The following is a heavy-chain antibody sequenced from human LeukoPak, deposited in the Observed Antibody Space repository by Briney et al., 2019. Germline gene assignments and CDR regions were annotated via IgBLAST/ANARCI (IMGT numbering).Heavy chain of an antibody. V-gene: IGHV4-39*01. J-gene: IGHJ4*02. CDR1: GGSISSCNYY. CDR3: ARSAVGALY. D-gene: IGHD6-19*01. Sequence: PSETLSLTCTVSGGSISSCNYYWGWIRQPPGKGLEWIGSIYYSGSTYYNPSLKGRVTISVDTSKNQFSLKLSSVTAADTAVYYCARSAVGALYWGQGTLVTVSS. CDR2: IYYSGST.